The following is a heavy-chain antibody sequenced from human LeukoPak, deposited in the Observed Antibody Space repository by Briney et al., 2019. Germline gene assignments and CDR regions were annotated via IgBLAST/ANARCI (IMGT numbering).Heavy chain of an antibody. CDR3: ATGVWGSYRYTIDY. CDR1: GYTFTDYY. Sequence: ASVKVSCKVSGYTFTDYYMHWVQQAPGKGLEWMGLVDPEDGETIYAEKFQGRVTITADTSTDTAYMELSSLRSEDTAVYYCATGVWGSYRYTIDYWGQGTLVPVSS. CDR2: VDPEDGET. J-gene: IGHJ4*02. D-gene: IGHD3-16*02. V-gene: IGHV1-69-2*01.